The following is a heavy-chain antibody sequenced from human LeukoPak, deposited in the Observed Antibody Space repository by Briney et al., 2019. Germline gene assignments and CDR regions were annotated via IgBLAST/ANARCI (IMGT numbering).Heavy chain of an antibody. CDR2: ISYTGTYI. D-gene: IGHD1-26*01. Sequence: GGSLRLSCAASAFSLNAYNMNWVCQAPGKGLEWVSSISYTGTYIYYADSVKGRFTISRDNAQNSLYLQMNSQRAEDTAIYYCVRDRGTYRPIDYWGQGTLVTVSS. CDR3: VRDRGTYRPIDY. V-gene: IGHV3-21*04. J-gene: IGHJ4*02. CDR1: AFSLNAYN.